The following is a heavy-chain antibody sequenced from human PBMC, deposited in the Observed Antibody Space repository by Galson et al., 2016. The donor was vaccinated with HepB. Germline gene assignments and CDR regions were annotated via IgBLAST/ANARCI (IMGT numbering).Heavy chain of an antibody. J-gene: IGHJ4*02. CDR2: ISFDGNHK. CDR1: GFTFSHHG. CDR3: AKERMVRGIIIPSPLDS. V-gene: IGHV3-30*18. Sequence: SLRLSCAASGFTFSHHGIRWVRQAPGKGLDWVAVISFDGNHKEYSDSVKGRCTVSRDNSNDTVFLQMNSLTPEDTAVYYCAKERMVRGIIIPSPLDSWGQGTLVAVAS. D-gene: IGHD3-10*01.